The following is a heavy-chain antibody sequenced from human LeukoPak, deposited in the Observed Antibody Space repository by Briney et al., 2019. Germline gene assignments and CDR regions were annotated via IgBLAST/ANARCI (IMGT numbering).Heavy chain of an antibody. CDR1: GFTFDDYG. D-gene: IGHD2-15*01. J-gene: IGHJ6*03. CDR3: ARDREDTYLDV. CDR2: INWNAGST. V-gene: IGHV3-20*04. Sequence: GGSLRLSCAASGFTFDDYGMSWVRQAPGKGLEWVSGINWNAGSTGYADSVKGRFTISRDNAKNSLYLQMNSPRAEDTALYYCARDREDTYLDVWGKGTTVTVSS.